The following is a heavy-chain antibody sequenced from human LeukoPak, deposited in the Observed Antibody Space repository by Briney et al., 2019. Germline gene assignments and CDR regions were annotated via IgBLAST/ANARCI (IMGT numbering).Heavy chain of an antibody. Sequence: GGSLRLSCAASGFTFSIYAMSGVRQAPGGGLEWVSAISSSGGSTYYADSVKGRFTISRDNSKNTLYLQMNSLRAEDTAVYYCAKDGTFCSGGSCYSEWGQGTLVTVSS. D-gene: IGHD2-15*01. J-gene: IGHJ4*02. CDR2: ISSSGGST. CDR3: AKDGTFCSGGSCYSE. CDR1: GFTFSIYA. V-gene: IGHV3-23*01.